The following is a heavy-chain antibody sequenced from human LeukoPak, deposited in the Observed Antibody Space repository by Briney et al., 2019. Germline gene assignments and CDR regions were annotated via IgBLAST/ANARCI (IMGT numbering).Heavy chain of an antibody. J-gene: IGHJ4*02. D-gene: IGHD6-19*01. CDR1: GFTFSSYS. Sequence: GGSLRLSCAASGFTFSSYSMNWVRQAPGKGLEWVSSISSSSSYIYYADSVKGRFTNSRDNAKNSLYLQMNSLRAEDTAVYYCARDKTYSSGSLYGYWGQGTLVTVSS. CDR3: ARDKTYSSGSLYGY. V-gene: IGHV3-21*01. CDR2: ISSSSSYI.